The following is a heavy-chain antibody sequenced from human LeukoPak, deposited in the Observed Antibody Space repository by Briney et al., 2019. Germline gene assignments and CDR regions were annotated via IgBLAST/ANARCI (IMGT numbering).Heavy chain of an antibody. CDR3: ARIQSGFDI. Sequence: GGSLRLSCAASGFTFSDHHMTWIRQAPGKGLEWLSYISGSGSTIFYADSVKGRLTISRDNAKKSLYLQMNSLRAGDTAVYYCARIQSGFDIWGQGTMVTVSS. D-gene: IGHD1-26*01. CDR1: GFTFSDHH. V-gene: IGHV3-11*04. CDR2: ISGSGSTI. J-gene: IGHJ3*02.